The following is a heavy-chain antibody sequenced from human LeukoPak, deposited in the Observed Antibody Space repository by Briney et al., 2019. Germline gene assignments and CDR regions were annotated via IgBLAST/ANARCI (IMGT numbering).Heavy chain of an antibody. J-gene: IGHJ4*02. V-gene: IGHV3-48*02. Sequence: GGSLRLSCAASGFTFSSYSMNWVRQAPEKGLEWVSYISGSSSTIYYADSVKGRFTISRDNAKNSLYLQMNSLRDEDTAVYYCAFVPWTTVTTIDYWGQGTLVTVSS. CDR1: GFTFSSYS. D-gene: IGHD4-17*01. CDR3: AFVPWTTVTTIDY. CDR2: ISGSSSTI.